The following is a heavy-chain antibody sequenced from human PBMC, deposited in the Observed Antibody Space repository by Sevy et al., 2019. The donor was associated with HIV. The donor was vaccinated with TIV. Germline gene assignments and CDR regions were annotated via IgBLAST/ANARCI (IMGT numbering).Heavy chain of an antibody. V-gene: IGHV3-30*02. CDR1: GFTFSRSG. J-gene: IGHJ4*02. D-gene: IGHD3-9*01. Sequence: GGSLRLSCAASGFTFSRSGMHWVRQAPGKGLEWLTFIRFDGSAKYSADSVKGRFTISRDNSKNTLYFQMNSLRPEDTAVYYCMKTPLGRVSGTGYWGQGTLVTVSS. CDR2: IRFDGSAK. CDR3: MKTPLGRVSGTGY.